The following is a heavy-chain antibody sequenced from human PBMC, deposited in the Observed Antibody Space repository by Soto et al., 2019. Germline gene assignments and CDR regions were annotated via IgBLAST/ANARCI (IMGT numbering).Heavy chain of an antibody. CDR3: ARDRICGGDCNYFDY. CDR1: GFTFSSYG. J-gene: IGHJ4*02. V-gene: IGHV3-33*01. D-gene: IGHD2-21*02. Sequence: GGSLRLSCAASGFTFSSYGMHWVRQAPGEGLEWVAVIWYDGSNKYYADSVKGRFTISRDNSKNTLYLQMNSLRAEDTAVYYCARDRICGGDCNYFDYWGQGTLVTVSS. CDR2: IWYDGSNK.